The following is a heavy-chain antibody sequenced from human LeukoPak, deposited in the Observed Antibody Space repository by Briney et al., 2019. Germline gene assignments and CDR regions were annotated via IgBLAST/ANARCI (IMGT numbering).Heavy chain of an antibody. J-gene: IGHJ4*02. CDR3: AKGSGSYPVAYFDY. V-gene: IGHV3-30*02. CDR1: GFTFSSYG. Sequence: GGSLRLSCAASGFTFSSYGMHWVRQAPGKGLEWVAFIRYGGSNKYYADSVKGRFTISRDNSKNTLYLQMNSLRAEDTAVYYCAKGSGSYPVAYFDYWGQGTLVTVSS. CDR2: IRYGGSNK. D-gene: IGHD1-26*01.